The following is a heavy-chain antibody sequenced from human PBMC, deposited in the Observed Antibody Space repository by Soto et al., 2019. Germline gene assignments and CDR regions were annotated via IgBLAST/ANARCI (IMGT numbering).Heavy chain of an antibody. Sequence: EVQVLESGGGSVQPGGSLRLSCAASGFTFSSYAMSWVRQAPGQGLEWVSAISGSGSNPYYADSVKGRFTISRDNSKNTLYLQMNSLRAEDTALYDCAKTASMTIRDGFDHWGQGTLVTVSS. V-gene: IGHV3-23*01. CDR1: GFTFSSYA. J-gene: IGHJ4*02. CDR2: ISGSGSNP. D-gene: IGHD4-17*01. CDR3: AKTASMTIRDGFDH.